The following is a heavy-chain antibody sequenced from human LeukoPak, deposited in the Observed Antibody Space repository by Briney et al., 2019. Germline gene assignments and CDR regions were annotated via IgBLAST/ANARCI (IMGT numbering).Heavy chain of an antibody. D-gene: IGHD6-13*01. CDR2: ISSSGSTI. Sequence: GGSLRLSCAASGFTFSSYEMNWVRQAPGKGLEWVSYISSSGSTIYYADSVKGRFTISRDNAKNSLYLQMNSLRAEDTAVYFCAKSSWDQNHNWYFDLWGRGTLVTVSS. CDR1: GFTFSSYE. CDR3: AKSSWDQNHNWYFDL. J-gene: IGHJ2*01. V-gene: IGHV3-48*03.